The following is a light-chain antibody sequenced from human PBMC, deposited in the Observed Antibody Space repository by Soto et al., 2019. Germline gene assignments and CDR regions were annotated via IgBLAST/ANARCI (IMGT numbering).Light chain of an antibody. V-gene: IGKV1-5*03. CDR1: QTISSW. CDR2: KAS. Sequence: DIQMTQSPSTLSGSVGDRVTIACRASQTISSWLAWYQQKPGKAPKLLIYKASTLKSGVPSRFSGSGSGTDFTLTINNLQPEDVATYYCQRYYNAPFTFGGGTKVDIK. CDR3: QRYYNAPFT. J-gene: IGKJ4*01.